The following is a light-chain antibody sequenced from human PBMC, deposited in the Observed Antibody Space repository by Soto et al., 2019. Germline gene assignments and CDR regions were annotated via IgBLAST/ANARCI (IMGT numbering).Light chain of an antibody. CDR1: QRVSSY. CDR2: DAS. V-gene: IGKV3-11*01. CDR3: QQRSNWPPWT. Sequence: EIVLTQSPATLSLSPGERATLSCRASQRVSSYLAWYQQKPGQAPRLLIYDASNRATGIPARFSGSGSETDFTLTISSLEPEDFAVYYCQQRSNWPPWTFGQGTKVEIK. J-gene: IGKJ1*01.